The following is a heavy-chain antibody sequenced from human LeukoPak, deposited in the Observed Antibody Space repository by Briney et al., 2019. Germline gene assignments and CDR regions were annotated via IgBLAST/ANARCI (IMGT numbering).Heavy chain of an antibody. CDR3: TTDWGWPGDY. V-gene: IGHV3-74*01. J-gene: IGHJ4*02. D-gene: IGHD3-16*01. Sequence: GGSLRLSCEAAGFTFSSLTMHWVRQAPGKGLVWVSRIDSKGASATYADSVKGRFTVSRDNAKNTLYLEMYNLRVDDTAVYYCTTDWGWPGDYWGQGTLVTVSS. CDR1: GFTFSSLT. CDR2: IDSKGASA.